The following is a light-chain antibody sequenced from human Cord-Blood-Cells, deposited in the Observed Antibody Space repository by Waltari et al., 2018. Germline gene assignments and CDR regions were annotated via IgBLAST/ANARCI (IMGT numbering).Light chain of an antibody. CDR2: AAS. Sequence: DIQITQSPSSLPASVGDSVTITCRASQGISNYLAWYQQKPGKVPKLLIYAASTLQSGVPSRFSGSGSGTDFTLTISSLQPEDVATYYCQKYNSAPPYTFGQGTKLEIK. V-gene: IGKV1-27*01. J-gene: IGKJ2*01. CDR3: QKYNSAPPYT. CDR1: QGISNY.